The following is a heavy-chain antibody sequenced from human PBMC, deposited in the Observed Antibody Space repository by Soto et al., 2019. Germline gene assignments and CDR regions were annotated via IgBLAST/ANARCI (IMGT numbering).Heavy chain of an antibody. CDR2: INPNSGGT. V-gene: IGHV1-2*04. CDR3: ARSVFVVGVAATREVCAFDI. Sequence: GASVKVSCKASGYTFTGYYMHWVRQAPGQGLEWMGWINPNSGGTNYAQKFQGWVTMTRDTSISTAYMELSRLRSDDTAVYYCARSVFVVGVAATREVCAFDIGGQGTMVTVSS. J-gene: IGHJ3*02. D-gene: IGHD2-15*01. CDR1: GYTFTGYY.